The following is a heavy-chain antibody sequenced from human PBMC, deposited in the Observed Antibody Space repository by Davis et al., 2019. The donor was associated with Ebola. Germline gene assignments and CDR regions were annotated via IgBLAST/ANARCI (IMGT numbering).Heavy chain of an antibody. CDR1: KFTLSSYW. J-gene: IGHJ4*02. Sequence: PGGSLRLSCAASKFTLSSYWMSWVRQAPGKGLEWVATIENDGSKKYYMDSVKGRFTISRDNAKNTLYLQMNSLRAEDTAVYYCARGLNSAGLGADLDYWGQGTLVTVSS. V-gene: IGHV3-7*01. CDR2: IENDGSKK. CDR3: ARGLNSAGLGADLDY. D-gene: IGHD1-26*01.